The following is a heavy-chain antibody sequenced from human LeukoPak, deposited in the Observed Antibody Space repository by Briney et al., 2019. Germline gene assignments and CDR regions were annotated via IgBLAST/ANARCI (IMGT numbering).Heavy chain of an antibody. CDR1: GFTVSSNY. J-gene: IGHJ4*02. V-gene: IGHV3-66*01. D-gene: IGHD4-17*01. Sequence: PGGSLRLSCAVSGFTVSSNYMSWVRQAPGKGLEWVSVIHSGGSTYHADSVKGRFTISRDNSKNTVYLQMNSLRAEDTAVYYCVGATGLGYWGQGTLVTVSS. CDR3: VGATGLGY. CDR2: IHSGGST.